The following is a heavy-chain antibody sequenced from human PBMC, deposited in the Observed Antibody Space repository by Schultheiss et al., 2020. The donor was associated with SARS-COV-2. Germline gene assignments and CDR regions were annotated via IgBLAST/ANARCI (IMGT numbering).Heavy chain of an antibody. CDR3: ARGAVAVPRGFFDY. Sequence: GESLKISCAASGFTFSSYGMHWVRQAPGKGLEWVAVISYDGSNKYYADSVKGRFTISRDNSKNTLYLQMNSLRAEDTAVYYCARGAVAVPRGFFDYWGQGTLVTVSS. J-gene: IGHJ4*02. CDR2: ISYDGSNK. CDR1: GFTFSSYG. D-gene: IGHD6-19*01. V-gene: IGHV3-30*03.